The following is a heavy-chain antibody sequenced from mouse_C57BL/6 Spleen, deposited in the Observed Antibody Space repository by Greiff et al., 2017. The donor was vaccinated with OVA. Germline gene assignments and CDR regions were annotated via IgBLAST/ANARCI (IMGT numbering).Heavy chain of an antibody. J-gene: IGHJ2*01. D-gene: IGHD3-1*01. Sequence: DVMLVESGGGLVKPGGSLKLSCAASGFTFSDYGMHWVRQAPEKGLEWVAYISSGSSTIYYADTVKGRFTISRDNAKNTQFLQMTSLRSEDTAMYYCARARTGYFDYWGQGTTLTVSS. CDR3: ARARTGYFDY. V-gene: IGHV5-17*01. CDR1: GFTFSDYG. CDR2: ISSGSSTI.